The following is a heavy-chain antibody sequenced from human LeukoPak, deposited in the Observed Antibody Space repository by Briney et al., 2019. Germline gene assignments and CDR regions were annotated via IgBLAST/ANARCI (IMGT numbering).Heavy chain of an antibody. J-gene: IGHJ4*02. CDR3: ARDQGIFDY. CDR1: GFTFSCYS. V-gene: IGHV3-48*02. CDR2: ISSSSRTI. Sequence: PGGLLILCCAASGFTFSCYSMNGVRQAPGGGLEGVAYISSSSRTISYADSVKGRFTISRDNAKNSLYLQMNSLRDEDSAVYYCARDQGIFDYWGQGTLVTVSS.